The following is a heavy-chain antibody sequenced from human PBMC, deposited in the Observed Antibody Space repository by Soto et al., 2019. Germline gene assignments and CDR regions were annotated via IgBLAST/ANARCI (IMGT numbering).Heavy chain of an antibody. V-gene: IGHV3-9*01. CDR2: ISWNSGSI. J-gene: IGHJ3*02. CDR3: AKDNAFGVVRGGAFDI. Sequence: GGSLRLSCAASGFTFDDYAMHWVRQAPGKGLEWVSGISWNSGSIGYADSVKGRFTISRDNAKNSLYLQMNSLRAEDTALYYCAKDNAFGVVRGGAFDIWGQGTMVTVSS. CDR1: GFTFDDYA. D-gene: IGHD3-3*01.